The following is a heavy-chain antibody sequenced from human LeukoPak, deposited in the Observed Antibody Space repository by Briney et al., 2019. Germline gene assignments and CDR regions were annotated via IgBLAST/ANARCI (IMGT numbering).Heavy chain of an antibody. CDR2: ISSNGNTI. V-gene: IGHV3-48*03. CDR3: ARSFDF. CDR1: GFTFSSYE. J-gene: IGHJ4*02. Sequence: GGSLRLSCAASGFTFSSYEMNWVRQAPGKGLEWVSYISSNGNTIYYADSVKGRFTISRDNAKNSLYLQMNSARAEDTAVYFCARSFDFWGQGTLVTVSS.